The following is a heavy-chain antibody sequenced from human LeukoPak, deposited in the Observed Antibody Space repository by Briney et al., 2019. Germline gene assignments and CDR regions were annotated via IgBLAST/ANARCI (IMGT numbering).Heavy chain of an antibody. CDR3: ARGGSYYASGSYFAFDI. CDR2: ISYDGSNK. D-gene: IGHD3-10*01. V-gene: IGHV3-30*03. J-gene: IGHJ3*02. Sequence: RGSLRLSCAASGFTFSNYDMHWVRQAPGKGLEWVAVISYDGSNKYYADSVKGRFTISRDNSKNTLYLQMNSLRPQDTAVYYCARGGSYYASGSYFAFDIWGQGTMVTVSS. CDR1: GFTFSNYD.